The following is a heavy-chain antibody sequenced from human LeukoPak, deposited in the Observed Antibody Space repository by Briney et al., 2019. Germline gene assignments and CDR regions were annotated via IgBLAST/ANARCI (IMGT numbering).Heavy chain of an antibody. D-gene: IGHD4-4*01. V-gene: IGHV3-64*01. J-gene: IGHJ6*02. CDR2: ISSNGGST. CDR1: GFTFSSYA. Sequence: GGSLRLSCAASGFTFSSYAMHWVRQAPGKGLEYVSAISSNGGSTYYANSVKGRFTISRDNSKNTLYLQMGSLRAEDMAVYYCARDYSNYQNYYYGMDVWGQGTTVTVSS. CDR3: ARDYSNYQNYYYGMDV.